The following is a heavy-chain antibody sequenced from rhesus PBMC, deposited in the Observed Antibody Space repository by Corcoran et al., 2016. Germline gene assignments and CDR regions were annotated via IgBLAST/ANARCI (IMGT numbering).Heavy chain of an antibody. V-gene: IGHV3-178*02. D-gene: IGHD6-13*01. CDR1: GFSFSDYY. J-gene: IGHJ4*01. Sequence: EVQLVESGGGLAKPGGSLRLSCAASGFSFSDYYMDWVRQAPGKGLEWVARIRNGGGSTWYADSVNGRFTISRENAKNTLYLQMNSLRAEDTAVYYCAKDSGYSSWYYFDYWGQGVLVTVSS. CDR2: IRNGGGST. CDR3: AKDSGYSSWYYFDY.